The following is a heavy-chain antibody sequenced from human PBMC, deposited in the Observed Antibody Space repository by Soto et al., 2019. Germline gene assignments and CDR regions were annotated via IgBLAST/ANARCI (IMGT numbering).Heavy chain of an antibody. CDR2: ISGSGGST. V-gene: IGHV3-23*01. CDR1: GFTFSSYA. J-gene: IGHJ3*02. CDR3: AKVTHYDFWGGYPGAFDI. D-gene: IGHD3-3*01. Sequence: GGSLRLSCAASGFTFSSYAMSWVRQAPGKGLEWVSAISGSGGSTYYADSVKGRFTISRDNSKNTLYLQMNSLRAEDTAVYYCAKVTHYDFWGGYPGAFDIWGQGTMVTVSS.